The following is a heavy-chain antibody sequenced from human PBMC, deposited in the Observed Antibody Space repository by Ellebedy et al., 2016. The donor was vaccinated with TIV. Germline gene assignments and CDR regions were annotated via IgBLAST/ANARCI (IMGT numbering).Heavy chain of an antibody. D-gene: IGHD2-8*02. V-gene: IGHV3-74*01. CDR2: TNGDGSST. CDR1: GFTFSGYW. J-gene: IGHJ3*02. CDR3: AAVQYWEAAFDI. Sequence: GESLKIPCSAPGFTFSGYWMHWVRPVPGKGLVWVSRTNGDGSSTAYADSVKRRVTISRDNAKNTLYLQMNSLRAEDTAVYYCAAVQYWEAAFDIWGQGTMVTVSS.